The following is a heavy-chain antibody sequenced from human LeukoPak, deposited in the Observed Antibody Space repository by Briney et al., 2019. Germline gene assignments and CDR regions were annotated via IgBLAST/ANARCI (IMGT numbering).Heavy chain of an antibody. CDR1: GFTFSSYS. CDR3: ARETVTGLFDY. CDR2: ISSSSSYI. J-gene: IGHJ4*02. D-gene: IGHD6-19*01. Sequence: GGSLRLSCAASGFTFSSYSMNWVRQAPGKGLEWVSSISSSSSYIYYADSVKGRFTISRDNAKNSLYLQMNGLRAEDTAVYYCARETVTGLFDYWGQGTLVTVSS. V-gene: IGHV3-21*01.